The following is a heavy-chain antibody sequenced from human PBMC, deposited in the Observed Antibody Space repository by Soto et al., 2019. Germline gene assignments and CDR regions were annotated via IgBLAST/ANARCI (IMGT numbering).Heavy chain of an antibody. CDR2: ISSYNGNA. J-gene: IGHJ6*02. CDR1: GYTFSAYG. V-gene: IGHV1-18*01. Sequence: QVELVQSGAEVKRPGASVKVSCKASGYTFSAYGLSWVRQAPGQGLEWLGWISSYNGNARYSQKLQGRVTMTADTSTNTGYMELTGLTSDDAAVYFCARTGPKTYYYYSLDVWGLGTMVTVSS. CDR3: ARTGPKTYYYYSLDV.